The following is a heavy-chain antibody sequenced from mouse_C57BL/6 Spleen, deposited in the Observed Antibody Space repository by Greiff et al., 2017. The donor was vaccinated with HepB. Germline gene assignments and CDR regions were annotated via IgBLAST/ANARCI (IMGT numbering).Heavy chain of an antibody. CDR3: ARKSYWYYFDY. Sequence: EVKLVESEGGLVQPGSSMKLSCTASGFTFSDYYMAWVRQVPEKGLEWVANINYDGSSTYYLDSLKSRFIISRDNAKNILYLQMSSLKSEDTATYYCARKSYWYYFDYWGQGTTLTVSS. V-gene: IGHV5-16*01. J-gene: IGHJ2*01. CDR2: INYDGSST. D-gene: IGHD1-1*01. CDR1: GFTFSDYY.